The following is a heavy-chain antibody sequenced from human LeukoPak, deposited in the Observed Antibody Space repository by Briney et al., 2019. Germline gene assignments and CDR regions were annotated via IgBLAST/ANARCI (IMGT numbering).Heavy chain of an antibody. CDR3: AKDVSNIVVVAATFDY. D-gene: IGHD2-15*01. CDR2: INPDGNKK. CDR1: GFTFSNDA. J-gene: IGHJ4*02. V-gene: IGHV3-7*03. Sequence: GGSLRLSCAASGFTFSNDAMSWVRQAPGKGLEWVASINPDGNKKYSADSVKGRFTISRDNAENSLYLQMNSLRVEDTAVYYCAKDVSNIVVVAATFDYWGQGTLVTVSS.